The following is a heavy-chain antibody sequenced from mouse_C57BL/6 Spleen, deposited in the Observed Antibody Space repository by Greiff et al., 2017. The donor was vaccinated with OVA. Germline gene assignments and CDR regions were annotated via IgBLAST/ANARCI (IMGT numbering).Heavy chain of an antibody. D-gene: IGHD1-1*01. CDR2: ISYDGSN. V-gene: IGHV3-6*01. J-gene: IGHJ2*01. CDR3: ARGYYYGSFYFDY. CDR1: GYSITSGYY. Sequence: ESGPGLVKPSQSLSLTCSVTGYSITSGYYWNWIRQFPGNKLEWMGYISYDGSNNYNPSLKNRISITRDTSKNQFFLKLNSVTTEDTATYYCARGYYYGSFYFDYWGQGTTLTVSS.